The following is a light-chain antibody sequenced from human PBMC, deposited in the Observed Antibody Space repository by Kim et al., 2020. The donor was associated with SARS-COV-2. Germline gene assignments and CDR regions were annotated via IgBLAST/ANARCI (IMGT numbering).Light chain of an antibody. Sequence: SPGERATLSCRASQSVSTDLAWYQQKPCQAPRLLIYGASTRATGIPARFSGSGSGTEFTLTIGSLQSEDFAVYYCQQYHNWPPLTFGGGTKVDIK. J-gene: IGKJ4*01. CDR1: QSVSTD. V-gene: IGKV3-15*01. CDR2: GAS. CDR3: QQYHNWPPLT.